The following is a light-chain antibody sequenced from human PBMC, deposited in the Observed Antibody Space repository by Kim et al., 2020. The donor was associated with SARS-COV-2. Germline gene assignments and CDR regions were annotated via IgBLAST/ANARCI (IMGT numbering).Light chain of an antibody. J-gene: IGKJ4*01. Sequence: IVLTQSPATLSLSPGERASLSCRARKSVGTFLAWYQQKPGLAPRLLIYDASLRATGIPPRFRGSGSWTDFTLTISGLEPEDFAVYYSQQRADWSPHTIGREPEVDIK. CDR1: KSVGTF. CDR2: DAS. CDR3: QQRADWSPHT. V-gene: IGKV3-11*01.